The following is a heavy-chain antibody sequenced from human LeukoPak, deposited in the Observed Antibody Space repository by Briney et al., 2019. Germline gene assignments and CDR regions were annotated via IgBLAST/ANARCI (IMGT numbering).Heavy chain of an antibody. J-gene: IGHJ4*02. CDR3: ANGWEFGPPGAG. CDR1: GFTFSSYA. Sequence: PGGSLRLSCAASGFTFSSYAMSWVRQAPGKGLEWVSAISGSGGSTYYADSVKGRFTISRDNSKNTLHLQMNSLRAEDTAVYYCANGWEFGPPGAGWGQGTLVTVSS. V-gene: IGHV3-23*01. CDR2: ISGSGGST. D-gene: IGHD1-26*01.